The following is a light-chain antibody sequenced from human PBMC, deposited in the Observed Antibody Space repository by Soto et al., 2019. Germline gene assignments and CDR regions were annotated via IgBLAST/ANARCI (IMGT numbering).Light chain of an antibody. Sequence: QSVLTQPASLSGSPGQSITISCTGTSSDVGSYNLVSWYQQHPGKAPKLMIYEVTKRPSGVSDRFSGSKSGNTASLTISGLQAEDDADHYCRSSATTRRSAFRTATKV. CDR1: SSDVGSYNL. CDR2: EVT. CDR3: RSSATTRRSA. J-gene: IGLJ1*01. V-gene: IGLV2-23*02.